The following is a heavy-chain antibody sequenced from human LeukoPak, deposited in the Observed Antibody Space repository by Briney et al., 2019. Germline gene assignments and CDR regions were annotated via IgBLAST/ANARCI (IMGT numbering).Heavy chain of an antibody. Sequence: PGGSLRLSCAASGFTFSSYSMNWVRQPPGKGLEWVSSISSSSSYIYYADSVKGRFTIYRDNAKNSLYLQMNSLRAEDTAVYYCARIWHLWELLQLDYWGQGTLVTVSS. CDR1: GFTFSSYS. V-gene: IGHV3-21*01. CDR3: ARIWHLWELLQLDY. D-gene: IGHD1-26*01. CDR2: ISSSSSYI. J-gene: IGHJ4*02.